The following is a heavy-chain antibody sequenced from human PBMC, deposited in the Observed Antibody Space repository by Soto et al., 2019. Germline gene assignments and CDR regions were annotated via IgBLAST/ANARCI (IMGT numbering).Heavy chain of an antibody. J-gene: IGHJ3*02. CDR1: AFTFSYYS. CDR2: ISSSSAYI. CDR3: ARVERWLQSFDAVDI. D-gene: IGHD5-12*01. V-gene: IGHV3-21*01. Sequence: EVQLVESGGGLVKPGGSLRLSCAASAFTFSYYSMNWVRQAPGKGLEWVSYISSSSAYIHYADSVKGRFTISRDNAKNSLYLQMHSLRAEDRAVYYCARVERWLQSFDAVDIWCQGTMVTVSS.